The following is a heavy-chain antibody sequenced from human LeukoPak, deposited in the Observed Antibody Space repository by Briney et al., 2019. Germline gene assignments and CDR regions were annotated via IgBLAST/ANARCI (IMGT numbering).Heavy chain of an antibody. CDR1: GGSFSGYY. J-gene: IGHJ4*02. V-gene: IGHV4-34*01. CDR2: INHSGST. D-gene: IGHD3-16*01. Sequence: SETLSLTCAVYGGSFSGYYWSWIRQPPGKGLEWIGEINHSGSTNYNPSLKSRVTISVDTSKNQFSLKLSSVTAADTAVYYCARASPYDYVWGSYSIPVLDYWGQGTLVTVSS. CDR3: ARASPYDYVWGSYSIPVLDY.